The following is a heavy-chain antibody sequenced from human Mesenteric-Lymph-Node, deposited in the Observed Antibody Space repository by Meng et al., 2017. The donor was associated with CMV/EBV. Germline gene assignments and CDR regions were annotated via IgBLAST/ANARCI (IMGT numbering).Heavy chain of an antibody. Sequence: ASVKVSCKASGYTFTSYGISWVRQAPGQGLEWMGWISAYNGNTNYAQKLQGRVTMTTDTSTSTAYMELRSLRSDDTAVYYCARDSPNCIAVAGTCWFDPWGQGTLVTVSS. V-gene: IGHV1-18*01. CDR2: ISAYNGNT. J-gene: IGHJ5*02. CDR3: ARDSPNCIAVAGTCWFDP. CDR1: GYTFTSYG. D-gene: IGHD6-19*01.